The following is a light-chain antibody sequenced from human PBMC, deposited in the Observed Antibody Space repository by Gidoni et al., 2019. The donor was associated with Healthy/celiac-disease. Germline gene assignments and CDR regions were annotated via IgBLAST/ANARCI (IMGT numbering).Light chain of an antibody. CDR1: QSVSSY. Sequence: EIALTQSSATLSLSPGERAPLSCRASQSVSSYLAWYQQKPGQAPRLLIYDASNRATGIPARFSGSGSGTDFTLTISSLEPEDFAVYYCQQRSNWPPFTFXQXTKLEIK. J-gene: IGKJ2*01. CDR2: DAS. V-gene: IGKV3-11*01. CDR3: QQRSNWPPFT.